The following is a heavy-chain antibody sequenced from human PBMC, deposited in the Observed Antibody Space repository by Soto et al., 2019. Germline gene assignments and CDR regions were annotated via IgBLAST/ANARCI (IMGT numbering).Heavy chain of an antibody. J-gene: IGHJ4*02. CDR2: MNPDSGHA. D-gene: IGHD2-15*01. CDR1: GYTFTNSD. Sequence: ASVKVSWKASGYTFTNSDINWVRQAPGQGLEWMGWMNPDSGHAAYAQKFQGRVTLTTSTSTSTVYMEMRSLGSEDTAVYYCARRPHCSGGICYYGLDNWGQGTLVTVSS. V-gene: IGHV1-8*01. CDR3: ARRPHCSGGICYYGLDN.